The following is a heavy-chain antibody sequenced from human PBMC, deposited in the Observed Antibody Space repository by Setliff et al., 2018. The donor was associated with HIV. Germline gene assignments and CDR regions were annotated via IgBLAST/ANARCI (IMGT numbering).Heavy chain of an antibody. CDR3: AKDRSGSYRTFDY. J-gene: IGHJ4*02. D-gene: IGHD1-26*01. CDR1: GGSIRSRDYS. V-gene: IGHV4-39*07. Sequence: PSETLSLTCTVSGGSIRSRDYSWGWIRQPPGKGLEWIVSLPHSGATFYNPSLRSRVTTSEDTSKNQFSLRLNSVTAADTAVYYCAKDRSGSYRTFDYWGPGILVTVSS. CDR2: LPHSGAT.